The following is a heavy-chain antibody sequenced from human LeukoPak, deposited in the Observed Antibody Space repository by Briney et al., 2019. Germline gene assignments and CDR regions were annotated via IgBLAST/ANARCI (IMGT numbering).Heavy chain of an antibody. J-gene: IGHJ6*03. V-gene: IGHV4-4*07. CDR3: ARHGTRYYYYYMDV. Sequence: PSETLSLTCTVSGGSISSYYWSWIRQLAGKGLEWIGRIYTSGSTNYNPSLKSRVTMSVDTSKNQFSLKLSSVTAADTAVYYCARHGTRYYYYYMDVWGKGTTVTISS. D-gene: IGHD1-26*01. CDR2: IYTSGST. CDR1: GGSISSYY.